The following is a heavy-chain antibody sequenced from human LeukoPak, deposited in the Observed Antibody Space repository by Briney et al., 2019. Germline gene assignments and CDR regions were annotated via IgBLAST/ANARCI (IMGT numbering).Heavy chain of an antibody. J-gene: IGHJ2*01. D-gene: IGHD5-18*01. V-gene: IGHV3-23*01. Sequence: PGGSLRLSCAASGFTFNNYATKWVPQAPGKGLERGSGISANGATAYYADSAKGRFTISRDNSKNTLYLQMNSLRAEDTAVYYCAKGPSGGYSSFAWYFDLWGRGTLVTVSS. CDR3: AKGPSGGYSSFAWYFDL. CDR1: GFTFNNYA. CDR2: ISANGATA.